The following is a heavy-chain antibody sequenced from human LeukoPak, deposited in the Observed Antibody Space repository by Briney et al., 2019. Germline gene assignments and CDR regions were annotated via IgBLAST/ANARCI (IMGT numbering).Heavy chain of an antibody. CDR3: AKGYCSGGSCYPSYYYGMDV. D-gene: IGHD2-15*01. J-gene: IGHJ6*02. V-gene: IGHV3-53*05. CDR1: GLTVNNNY. CDR2: LYIGGNT. Sequence: GGSLRLSCAASGLTVNNNYMNWVRQAPGKGLEWVSALYIGGNTYYADSVRGRFTISRDNAKNSLYLQMNSLRAEDTALYYCAKGYCSGGSCYPSYYYGMDVWGQGTTVTVSS.